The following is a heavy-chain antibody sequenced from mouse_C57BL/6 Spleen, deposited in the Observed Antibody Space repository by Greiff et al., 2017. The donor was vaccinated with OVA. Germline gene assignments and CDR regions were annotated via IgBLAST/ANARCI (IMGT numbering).Heavy chain of an antibody. D-gene: IGHD2-1*01. Sequence: VQVVESGPGLVQPSQSLSITCTVSGFSLTSYGVHWVRQSPGKGLEWLGVIWSGGGTDYNAAFISRLSISKDNSKSQVFFKRNSLQADDTARYYGARNSGHYGNYSDYDMDYWGQGTSVTVSS. V-gene: IGHV2-2*01. CDR1: GFSLTSYG. CDR3: ARNSGHYGNYSDYDMDY. J-gene: IGHJ4*01. CDR2: IWSGGGT.